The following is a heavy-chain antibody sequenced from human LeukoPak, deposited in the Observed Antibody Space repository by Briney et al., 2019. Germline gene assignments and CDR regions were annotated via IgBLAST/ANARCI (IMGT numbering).Heavy chain of an antibody. Sequence: ASVKVSCKASGYTFTSYGISWVRQAPGQGLEWMGWISAYNGNTNYAQKLQGRVTMTTDTSTSTAYMELRSLRSEDTAVYYCARDGSPHVSMTVVTSPDYWGQGTLVTVSS. CDR2: ISAYNGNT. V-gene: IGHV1-18*01. J-gene: IGHJ4*02. CDR3: ARDGSPHVSMTVVTSPDY. D-gene: IGHD3-22*01. CDR1: GYTFTSYG.